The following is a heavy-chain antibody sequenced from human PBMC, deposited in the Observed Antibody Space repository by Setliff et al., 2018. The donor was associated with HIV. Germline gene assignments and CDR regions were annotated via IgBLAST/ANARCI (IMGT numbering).Heavy chain of an antibody. CDR1: GGTFSSYA. Sequence: SVKVSCKASGGTFSSYAISWVRQAPGQGLEWMGGIIPIFGTANYAQKLQGRVTITADESTSTAYMELSSLRSEDTAVYYCARARGNYYGSSGYYPPTDYYYGMDVWGQGTTVTVSS. CDR2: IIPIFGTA. D-gene: IGHD3-22*01. CDR3: ARARGNYYGSSGYYPPTDYYYGMDV. J-gene: IGHJ6*02. V-gene: IGHV1-69*13.